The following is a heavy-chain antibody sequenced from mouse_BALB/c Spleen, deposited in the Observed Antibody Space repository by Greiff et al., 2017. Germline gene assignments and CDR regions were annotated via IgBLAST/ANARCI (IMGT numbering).Heavy chain of an antibody. CDR2: ISNGGGST. J-gene: IGHJ4*01. CDR3: ARTMITTGYAMDY. CDR1: GFTFSSYT. V-gene: IGHV5-12-2*01. Sequence: EVQLVESGGGLVQPGGSLKLSCAASGFTFSSYTMSWVRQTPEKRLEWVAYISNGGGSTYYPDTVKGRFTISRDNAKNTLYLQMSSLKSEDTAMYYCARTMITTGYAMDYWGQGTSVTVSS. D-gene: IGHD2-4*01.